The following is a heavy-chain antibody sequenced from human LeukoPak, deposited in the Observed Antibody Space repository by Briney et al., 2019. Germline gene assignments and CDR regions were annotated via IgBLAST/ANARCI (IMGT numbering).Heavy chain of an antibody. D-gene: IGHD6-13*01. J-gene: IGHJ4*02. V-gene: IGHV3-30*18. Sequence: QPGGSLRLSCAASGFTFSGFGMHWVRQAPGEGLEWVAAMSYDGNSKYYADSVKGRFTISRDNSKNTVFLQMNSLRAEDTAVYYCAKDRSIAAGGTVSEIDNWGQGTLVTVSS. CDR3: AKDRSIAAGGTVSEIDN. CDR2: MSYDGNSK. CDR1: GFTFSGFG.